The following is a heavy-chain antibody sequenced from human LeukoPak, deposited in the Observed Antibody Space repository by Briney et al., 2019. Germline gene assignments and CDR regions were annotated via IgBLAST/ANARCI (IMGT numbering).Heavy chain of an antibody. CDR1: GYTFSGYF. Sequence: ASVKVSCKASGYTFSGYFMHWVRQAPGQGLEWMGWINPISGATNYAQKFQGRVTMTRDTSISTGYMELSRLRSDDTAVYYCARXPAQDLVGIDYWGQGTLVTVSS. V-gene: IGHV1-2*02. D-gene: IGHD2-8*02. CDR2: INPISGAT. CDR3: ARXPAQDLVGIDY. J-gene: IGHJ4*02.